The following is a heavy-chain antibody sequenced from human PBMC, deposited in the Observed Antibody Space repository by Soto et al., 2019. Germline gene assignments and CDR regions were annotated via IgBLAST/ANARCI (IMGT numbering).Heavy chain of an antibody. CDR1: GFTFSSYS. J-gene: IGHJ6*03. D-gene: IGHD6-6*01. Sequence: EVQLVESGGGLVQPGGSLRLSCAASGFTFSSYSMNWVRQAPGKGLEWVSYISSSSSTIYYADSVKGRFTISRDNAKNSLYLQMHSLRAEDPSVYYCARDFRSSDYYYYYYMDVWGKGTTVTFSS. CDR3: ARDFRSSDYYYYYYMDV. CDR2: ISSSSSTI. V-gene: IGHV3-48*01.